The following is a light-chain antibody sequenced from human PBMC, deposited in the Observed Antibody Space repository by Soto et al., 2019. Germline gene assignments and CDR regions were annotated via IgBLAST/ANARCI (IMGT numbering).Light chain of an antibody. Sequence: QSVLTQTPSASGTPGQRVTISCSGSRSNIGNNAVSWYQQFPGTATKLLIYNNNQRPSGVPDRFSGSKSGTSASLAISGLQSEDEADYYCATWDDSLNARGVFGGGTKLTVL. CDR3: ATWDDSLNARGV. J-gene: IGLJ3*02. V-gene: IGLV1-44*01. CDR2: NNN. CDR1: RSNIGNNA.